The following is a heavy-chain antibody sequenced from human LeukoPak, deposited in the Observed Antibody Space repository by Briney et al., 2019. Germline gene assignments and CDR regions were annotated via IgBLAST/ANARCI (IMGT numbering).Heavy chain of an antibody. V-gene: IGHV1-2*02. CDR2: INPNSGGT. D-gene: IGHD2-2*02. CDR3: ARDWRHCSSTSCYTQYYYSYGMDV. CDR1: GYTFTSYG. J-gene: IGHJ6*02. Sequence: GASVKVSCKASGYTFTSYGISWVRQAPGQGLERMGWINPNSGGTNYAQKFQGRVTMTRDTSISTAYMELSRLRSDDTAVYYCARDWRHCSSTSCYTQYYYSYGMDVWGQGTTVTVSS.